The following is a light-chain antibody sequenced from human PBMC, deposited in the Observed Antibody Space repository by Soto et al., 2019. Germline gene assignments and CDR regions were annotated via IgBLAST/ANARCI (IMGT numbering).Light chain of an antibody. CDR1: QSLRSS. CDR3: QQYNNWPQT. Sequence: ETMMTPSPDTLSVSLGERATLSCRASQSLRSSLAWYQQKPGQAPRLLIYDASTRATGIPARFSGSGSGTDFTLTISGLQSEDFAVYYCQQYNNWPQTFGQGTKGDIK. V-gene: IGKV3-15*01. CDR2: DAS. J-gene: IGKJ1*01.